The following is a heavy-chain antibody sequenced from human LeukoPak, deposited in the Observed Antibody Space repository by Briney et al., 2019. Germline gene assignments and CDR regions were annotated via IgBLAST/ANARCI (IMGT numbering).Heavy chain of an antibody. Sequence: GGSLRLSCAASGFTFSSYIMNWVRQAPGKGLEWFSSISSSSSYIYYADPVKGRFTISRDNAKNSLYLQMNSLRAEDTAVYYCARGFHEGRFDYWGQGTLVTVSS. J-gene: IGHJ4*02. CDR1: GFTFSSYI. D-gene: IGHD3-3*01. CDR3: ARGFHEGRFDY. CDR2: ISSSSSYI. V-gene: IGHV3-21*01.